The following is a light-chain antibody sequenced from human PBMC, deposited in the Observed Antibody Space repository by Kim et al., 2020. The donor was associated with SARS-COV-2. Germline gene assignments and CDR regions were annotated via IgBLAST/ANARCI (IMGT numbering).Light chain of an antibody. CDR2: KAS. V-gene: IGKV1-5*03. CDR1: QSISGW. Sequence: DIQMTQSPSTLSSSVGDRVTIPCRASQSISGWLAWYQQKPGKAPKLLIYKASSLESGVPSRFSGSGSGTEFTLTISSLQPDDFATYYCQQYNSYSITVGQGKRLEIK. CDR3: QQYNSYSIT. J-gene: IGKJ5*01.